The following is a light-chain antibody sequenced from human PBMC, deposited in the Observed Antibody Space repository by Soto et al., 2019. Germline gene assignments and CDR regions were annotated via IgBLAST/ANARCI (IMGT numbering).Light chain of an antibody. Sequence: DIQMTQSPSSLSASVGDRVTITCRASQGISNELGWYQQKPGKAPKRLIYDASNLQSWVPLRFSGSGSGTEFTLTISSLQPEDFATYYCLQHNSYPWTFGQGTKVEIK. CDR3: LQHNSYPWT. V-gene: IGKV1-17*01. CDR1: QGISNE. CDR2: DAS. J-gene: IGKJ1*01.